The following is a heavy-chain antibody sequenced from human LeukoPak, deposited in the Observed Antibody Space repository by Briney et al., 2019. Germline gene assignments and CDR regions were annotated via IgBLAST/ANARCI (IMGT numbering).Heavy chain of an antibody. CDR2: IYHSGST. D-gene: IGHD1-20*01. J-gene: IGHJ5*02. V-gene: IGHV4-4*02. Sequence: SETLSLTCAVSGGSISSSNWWSWVRQPPGKGLEWIGEIYHSGSTNYNPSLKSRVTISVDKSKNQFSLKLSSVTAADTAVYYCATTPRITGTTRSVDPWGQGTLVTVSS. CDR1: GGSISSSNW. CDR3: ATTPRITGTTRSVDP.